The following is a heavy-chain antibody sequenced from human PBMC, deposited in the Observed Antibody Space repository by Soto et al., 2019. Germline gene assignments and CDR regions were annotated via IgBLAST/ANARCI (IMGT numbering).Heavy chain of an antibody. Sequence: GASVKVSCKASGGTFSIYTIIWVRQAPGQGLEWMGRIIPILGIANYAQKFQGRVTITADKSTSTAYMELSSLRSEDTAVYYCARAATVTRTIDYWGQGTLVTVSS. J-gene: IGHJ4*02. CDR2: IIPILGIA. V-gene: IGHV1-69*02. D-gene: IGHD4-17*01. CDR1: GGTFSIYT. CDR3: ARAATVTRTIDY.